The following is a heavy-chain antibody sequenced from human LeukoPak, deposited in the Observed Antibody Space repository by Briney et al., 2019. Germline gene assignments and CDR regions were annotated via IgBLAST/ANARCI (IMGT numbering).Heavy chain of an antibody. J-gene: IGHJ4*02. CDR2: IIPIFGTA. V-gene: IGHV1-46*01. CDR1: GYTFTGYY. D-gene: IGHD4-17*01. Sequence: ASVKVSCKASGYTFTGYYMHWVRQAPGQGLEWMGGIIPIFGTANYAQKFQGRVTMTRDTSTGTVYMELSSLRSEDTAVYYCARVPTLTSDYGDYVLDYWGQGTLVTVSS. CDR3: ARVPTLTSDYGDYVLDY.